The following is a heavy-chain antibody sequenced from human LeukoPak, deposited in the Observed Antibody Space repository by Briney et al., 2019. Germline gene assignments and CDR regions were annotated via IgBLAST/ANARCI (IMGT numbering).Heavy chain of an antibody. V-gene: IGHV1-18*01. J-gene: IGHJ4*02. CDR2: ISAYNGNT. D-gene: IGHD6-13*01. CDR3: GRIAAAGTSDY. CDR1: GYTFTNYA. Sequence: ASVKVSCKASGYTFTNYAISWVRQAPGQGLEWMGWISAYNGNTNYAQKLQGRVTMTTDTSTSTAYMELRSLRSDDTAVYYCGRIAAAGTSDYWGQGTLVTVSS.